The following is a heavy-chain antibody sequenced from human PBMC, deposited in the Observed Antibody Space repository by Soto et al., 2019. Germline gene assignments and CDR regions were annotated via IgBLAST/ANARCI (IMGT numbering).Heavy chain of an antibody. J-gene: IGHJ6*02. D-gene: IGHD5-12*01. V-gene: IGHV3-21*01. CDR2: ISSSSSYI. CDR3: AITRRDGYNNYSYYSGMDA. Sequence: GGSLRLSCAASGFTFSTYNMNWVRQAPGKGLEWVSSISSSSSYIYYADSVKGRFTISRDNAKNSLYLQMNSLRAEDTAVYYCAITRRDGYNNYSYYSGMDAWGQGTTVTVSS. CDR1: GFTFSTYN.